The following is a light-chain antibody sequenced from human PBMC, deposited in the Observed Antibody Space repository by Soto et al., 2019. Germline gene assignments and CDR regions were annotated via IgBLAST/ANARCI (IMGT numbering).Light chain of an antibody. CDR2: DVS. J-gene: IGLJ1*01. CDR1: SSDVGGYNY. Sequence: QSALTQPRSVSGSPGQSVTISCTGTSSDVGGYNYVSWYQQHPGKAPKLMIYDVSKRPSGFPDRFSGSKSGNTASLTISGLQAEDEADYYCCSYAGSSYVFGTGTKLTVL. V-gene: IGLV2-11*01. CDR3: CSYAGSSYV.